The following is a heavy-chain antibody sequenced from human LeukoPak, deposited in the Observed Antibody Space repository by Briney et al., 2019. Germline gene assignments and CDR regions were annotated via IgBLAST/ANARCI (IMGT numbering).Heavy chain of an antibody. V-gene: IGHV3-53*01. CDR2: IYSGGTT. CDR3: ARRSYSDY. CDR1: GFTVSSNY. J-gene: IGHJ4*02. Sequence: GGSLRLSCVASGFTVSSNYMNWVRQTPGKGLEWVSVIYSGGTTYYADSVKGRFTISRDNSKNTLYLQMNSLRAEDTAVYYCARRSYSDYWGQGTLVTVSS.